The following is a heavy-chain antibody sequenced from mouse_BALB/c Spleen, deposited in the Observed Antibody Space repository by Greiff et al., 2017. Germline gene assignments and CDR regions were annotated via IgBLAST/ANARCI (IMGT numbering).Heavy chain of an antibody. J-gene: IGHJ4*01. CDR1: GFTFSSYG. Sequence: EVQRVESGGDLVKPGGSLKLSCAASGFTFSSYGMSWVRQTPDKRLEWVADISSGSSYICYADTVKGRFTISRDNPKNTLFLQMNSLRSEDTAMFSGERGSTVGASNALDYWGQGTTVTVSS. D-gene: IGHD1-1*01. V-gene: IGHV5-6*01. CDR3: ERGSTVGASNALDY. CDR2: ISSGSSYI.